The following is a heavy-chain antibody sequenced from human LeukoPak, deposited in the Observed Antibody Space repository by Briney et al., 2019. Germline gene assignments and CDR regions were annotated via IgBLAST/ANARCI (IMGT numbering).Heavy chain of an antibody. Sequence: GGSLRLSCAASGFIFSSYGLHWVRQAPGKGLEWVAVISYDGSNKYYADSVKGRFIISRDNSKNTLYLQMNSLRAEDTAVYYCAKGGGYCTDGSCSDYWGQGTLVTVSS. CDR3: AKGGGYCTDGSCSDY. J-gene: IGHJ4*02. D-gene: IGHD2-15*01. V-gene: IGHV3-30*18. CDR1: GFIFSSYG. CDR2: ISYDGSNK.